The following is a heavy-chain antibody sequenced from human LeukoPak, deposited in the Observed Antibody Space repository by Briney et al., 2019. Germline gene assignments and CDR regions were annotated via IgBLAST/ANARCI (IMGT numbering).Heavy chain of an antibody. CDR2: ISAYNGNT. J-gene: IGHJ6*03. CDR1: GYTFTSYG. V-gene: IGHV1-18*01. CDR3: ARSFRSGPTLYYYMDV. D-gene: IGHD3-3*01. Sequence: ASVKVSCKASGYTFTSYGISWVRQAPGQGLEWMGWISAYNGNTNYAQKFQGRVTITADESTSTAYMELSSLRSEDTAVYYCARSFRSGPTLYYYMDVWGKGTTVTVSS.